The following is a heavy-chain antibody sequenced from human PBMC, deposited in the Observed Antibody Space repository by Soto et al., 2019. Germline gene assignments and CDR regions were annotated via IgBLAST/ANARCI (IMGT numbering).Heavy chain of an antibody. D-gene: IGHD6-6*01. V-gene: IGHV3-30*18. J-gene: IGHJ4*02. CDR1: TFSSYG. CDR3: AKDLWHSSSSASYYFDY. CDR2: ISYDGRNK. Sequence: TFSSYGMHWVRQAPGKGLEWVAVISYDGRNKYYADSVKGRLTISRDNSKNTLYLQMNSLRAEDTALYYCAKDLWHSSSSASYYFDYWGLGTLVTVSS.